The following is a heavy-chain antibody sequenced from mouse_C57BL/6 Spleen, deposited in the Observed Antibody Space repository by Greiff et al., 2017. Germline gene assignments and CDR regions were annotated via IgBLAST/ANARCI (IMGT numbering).Heavy chain of an antibody. J-gene: IGHJ1*03. CDR1: GYTFTSYW. Sequence: VQLQQPGAELVKPGASVKMSCKASGYTFTSYWITWVKQRPGQGLEWIGDIYPGSGSTNYNEKFKGKATLTVDTSSSTAYMQLSSLTSDDSAVYYCASGGKGYFDVWGTGTTVTVSS. CDR2: IYPGSGST. CDR3: ASGGKGYFDV. D-gene: IGHD1-1*02. V-gene: IGHV1-55*01.